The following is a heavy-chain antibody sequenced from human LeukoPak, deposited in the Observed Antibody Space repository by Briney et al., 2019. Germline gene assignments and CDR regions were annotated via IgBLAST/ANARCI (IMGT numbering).Heavy chain of an antibody. V-gene: IGHV3-21*01. J-gene: IGHJ6*04. Sequence: GGSLRLSCAASGFTFSSHSMNWVRQAPGKGLEWVSSISSSSSYIYYADSVKGRFTISRDNAKNSLYLQMNSLRAEDTAVYYCARACSGGSCYPAGDYYYYGMDVWGKGTTVTVSS. CDR1: GFTFSSHS. CDR2: ISSSSSYI. D-gene: IGHD2-15*01. CDR3: ARACSGGSCYPAGDYYYYGMDV.